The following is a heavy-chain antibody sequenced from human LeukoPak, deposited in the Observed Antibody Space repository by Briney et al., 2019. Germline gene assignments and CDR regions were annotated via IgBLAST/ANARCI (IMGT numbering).Heavy chain of an antibody. V-gene: IGHV4-34*01. D-gene: IGHD3-10*01. CDR1: GGSFSGYY. CDR3: ARHQRRYYGSGRRVSYNWFDP. J-gene: IGHJ5*02. CDR2: INHSGST. Sequence: SETLSLTCAVYGGSFSGYYWSWIRQPPGKGLEWIGEINHSGSTNYNPSLKSRVTISVDTSKNQFSLKLSSVTAADTAVYYCARHQRRYYGSGRRVSYNWFDPWGQGTLVTVSS.